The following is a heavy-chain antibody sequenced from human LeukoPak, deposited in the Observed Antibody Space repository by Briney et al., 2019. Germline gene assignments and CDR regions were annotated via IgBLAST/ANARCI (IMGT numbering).Heavy chain of an antibody. Sequence: GGSLRLSCAASGFTFSSYSMNWVRQAPGKGLEWVSSISSSSYIYYADSVKGRFTISRDNAKNSLYLQMNSLRAEDTAVYYCARPLVGASILFDYWGQGTLVTVSS. J-gene: IGHJ4*02. CDR2: ISSSSYI. D-gene: IGHD1-26*01. CDR1: GFTFSSYS. CDR3: ARPLVGASILFDY. V-gene: IGHV3-21*01.